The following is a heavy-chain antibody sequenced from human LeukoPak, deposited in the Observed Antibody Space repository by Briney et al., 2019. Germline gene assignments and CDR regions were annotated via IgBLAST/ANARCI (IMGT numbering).Heavy chain of an antibody. CDR3: AKGGGSSSLGYYFDY. V-gene: IGHV3-9*01. Sequence: PGGSPRLSCAASGFTFDDYAMHWVRQAPGKGLEWVSGISWNSGTVGFADSVRGRFTISRDNAKNSLYLQMNSLRAEDTALYYCAKGGGSSSLGYYFDYWGQGTLVTVPS. D-gene: IGHD1-26*01. J-gene: IGHJ4*02. CDR2: ISWNSGTV. CDR1: GFTFDDYA.